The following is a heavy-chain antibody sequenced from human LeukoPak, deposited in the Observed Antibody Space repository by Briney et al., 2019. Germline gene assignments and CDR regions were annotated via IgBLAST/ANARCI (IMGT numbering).Heavy chain of an antibody. Sequence: SETLSLTCTVSGGSISSYYWSWIRQPPGQGLEWIGYIYYSGSTNYNPSLKSRVTISVDTSKNQFSLKLSSVTAADTAVYYCARVKPIYYMDVWGKGTTVTISS. CDR1: GGSISSYY. V-gene: IGHV4-59*08. CDR2: IYYSGST. J-gene: IGHJ6*03. CDR3: ARVKPIYYMDV.